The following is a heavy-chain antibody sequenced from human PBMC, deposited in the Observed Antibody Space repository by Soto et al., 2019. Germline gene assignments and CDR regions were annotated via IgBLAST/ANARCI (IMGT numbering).Heavy chain of an antibody. CDR3: ARIYSGYDGYYYYGMDV. CDR2: IWYDGSNK. V-gene: IGHV3-33*01. Sequence: ESGGGVVQPGRSLRLSCAASGFTFSSYGMHWVRQAPGKGLEWVAVIWYDGSNKYYADSVKGRFTISRDNSKNTLYLQMNSLRAEDTAVYYCARIYSGYDGYYYYGMDVWGQGTTVTVSS. J-gene: IGHJ6*02. CDR1: GFTFSSYG. D-gene: IGHD5-12*01.